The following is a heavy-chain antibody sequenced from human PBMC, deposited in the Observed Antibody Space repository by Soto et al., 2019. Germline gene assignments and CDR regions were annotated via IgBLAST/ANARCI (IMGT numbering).Heavy chain of an antibody. J-gene: IGHJ6*02. CDR3: ARGGPNWDYYFYGMDV. D-gene: IGHD3-16*01. Sequence: GGSLRLSCAASGFTFNNYDILWVRQAPGKGLEWVSTFGSAGDIYYSDSVKGRFTISRENARDSLYLQMNSLRAADTAVYYCARGGPNWDYYFYGMDVWGQGTTVTVSS. V-gene: IGHV3-13*04. CDR2: FGSAGDI. CDR1: GFTFNNYD.